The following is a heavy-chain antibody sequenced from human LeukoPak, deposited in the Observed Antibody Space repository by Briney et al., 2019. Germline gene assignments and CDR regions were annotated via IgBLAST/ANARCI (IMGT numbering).Heavy chain of an antibody. V-gene: IGHV3-23*01. CDR1: GFTFSSYA. CDR2: ISGPGSST. Sequence: PGGPLRLSCAASGFTFSSYAMSWVRQAPGKGLEWVSAISGPGSSTYYADSVKGRFTITRDNSKNTLYLQMNSLRAEDTAVYYCAKDFLGRFGEPDYWGQGTLVTVSS. J-gene: IGHJ4*02. D-gene: IGHD3-10*01. CDR3: AKDFLGRFGEPDY.